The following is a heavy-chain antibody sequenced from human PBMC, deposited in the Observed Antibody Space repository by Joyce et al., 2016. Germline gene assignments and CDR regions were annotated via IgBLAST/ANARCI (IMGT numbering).Heavy chain of an antibody. CDR2: IKADGRAK. V-gene: IGHV3-7*01. CDR3: ATGGGMDV. Sequence: EVQLVESGGGLVQPGGSLSLSCAASGFTFRTTWMTWVRQSPGRGPEWVANIKADGRAKYYVGSVKGRFTISGDNAKNSLSLLMNSLRVDDTAVYYCATGGGMDVWGQGTTVTVSS. CDR1: GFTFRTTW. J-gene: IGHJ6*02.